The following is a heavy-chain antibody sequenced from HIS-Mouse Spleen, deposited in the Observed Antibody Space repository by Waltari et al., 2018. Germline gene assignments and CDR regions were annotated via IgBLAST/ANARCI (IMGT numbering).Heavy chain of an antibody. D-gene: IGHD7-27*01. CDR2: IKQDGSEK. CDR1: GFTFSSYW. J-gene: IGHJ2*01. Sequence: EVQLVESGGGLVQPGGSLRLSCAASGFTFSSYWMSWVGQAQGKGLDGVAKIKQDGSEKYYVDAGKGRFTISREKAKNSLYLQMNSLRAEDTAVYYCARNLNWGDRYWYFDLWGRGTLVTVSS. CDR3: ARNLNWGDRYWYFDL. V-gene: IGHV3-7*01.